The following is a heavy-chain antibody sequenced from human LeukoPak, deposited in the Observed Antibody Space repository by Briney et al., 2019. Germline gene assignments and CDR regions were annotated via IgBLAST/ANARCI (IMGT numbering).Heavy chain of an antibody. CDR3: ARDFGRLFGSNRSFDY. CDR2: IYYSGST. J-gene: IGHJ4*02. CDR1: GGSISSSSYY. Sequence: PSETLSLTCTVSGGSISSSSYYWGWIRQPPGKGLEWIGSIYYSGSTYYNPSIKSRVTISVDTSKNQFSLKLSSVTAADTAVYYCARDFGRLFGSNRSFDYWGQGTLVTVSS. D-gene: IGHD2-21*01. V-gene: IGHV4-39*07.